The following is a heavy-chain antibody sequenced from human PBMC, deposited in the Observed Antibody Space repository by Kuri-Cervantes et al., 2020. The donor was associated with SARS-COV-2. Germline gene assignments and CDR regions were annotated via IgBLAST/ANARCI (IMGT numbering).Heavy chain of an antibody. CDR3: ATSPAADVRGVFDY. J-gene: IGHJ4*02. Sequence: KISCKASGYTFTGYYMHWVRQAPGKGLEWMGLVDPEDGETIYAEKFQGRVTITADTSTDIAYMELSSLRSEDTAVYYCATSPAADVRGVFDYRGQGTLVTVSS. CDR2: VDPEDGET. V-gene: IGHV1-69-2*01. D-gene: IGHD6-13*01. CDR1: GYTFTGYY.